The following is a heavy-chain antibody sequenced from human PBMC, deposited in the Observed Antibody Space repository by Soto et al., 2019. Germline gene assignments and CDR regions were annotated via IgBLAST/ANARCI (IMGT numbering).Heavy chain of an antibody. V-gene: IGHV4-39*01. CDR2: IYYSGST. Sequence: PSETLSLTCTVSGGSISSSSYYWGWIRQPPGKGLEWIGSIYYSGSTYYNPSLKSRVTISVDTSKNQFSLKLSSVTAADTAVYYCARLAWDIVVVPAALSTRPTTFDYWGQGTLVTVSS. D-gene: IGHD2-2*01. CDR1: GGSISSSSYY. J-gene: IGHJ4*02. CDR3: ARLAWDIVVVPAALSTRPTTFDY.